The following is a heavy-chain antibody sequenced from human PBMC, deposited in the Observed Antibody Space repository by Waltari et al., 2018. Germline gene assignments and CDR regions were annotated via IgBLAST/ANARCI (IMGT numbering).Heavy chain of an antibody. Sequence: QVQLVQSGAEVKRPGASLRVSCKASGYTFSNFGISWVRQAPGQGLEWMGWVSAYNGNTNYAQKLQGRVTMTTDTSTSTAYMELRSLRSDDTAVYYCARDKKEAIFGVEADAFDIWGQGTMVTVSS. CDR1: GYTFSNFG. J-gene: IGHJ3*02. CDR3: ARDKKEAIFGVEADAFDI. V-gene: IGHV1-18*01. D-gene: IGHD3-3*01. CDR2: VSAYNGNT.